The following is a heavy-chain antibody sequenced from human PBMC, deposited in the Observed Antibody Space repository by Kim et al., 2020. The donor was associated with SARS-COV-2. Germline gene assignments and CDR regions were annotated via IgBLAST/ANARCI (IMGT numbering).Heavy chain of an antibody. V-gene: IGHV4-31*02. CDR3: ARSTYYDFWSGYQNFDY. J-gene: IGHJ4*02. D-gene: IGHD3-3*01. Sequence: LKSRVTISVDTSKNQFSLKLSSVTDADTAVYYCARSTYYDFWSGYQNFDYWGQGTLVTVSS.